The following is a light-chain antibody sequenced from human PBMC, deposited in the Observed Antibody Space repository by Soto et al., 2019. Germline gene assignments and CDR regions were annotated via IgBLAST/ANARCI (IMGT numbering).Light chain of an antibody. CDR2: GNN. CDR1: SSNIGAGYD. CDR3: QSYDSSLSGSI. J-gene: IGLJ2*01. Sequence: QSVLTQPPSVSGAPGQRVTISCTGSSSNIGAGYDVHWYQQLPGTAPKLLIYGNNNRPSGVPDRFSGCKSGTSASLAITGLQAGDEADYYCQSYDSSLSGSIFGGGTKVTVL. V-gene: IGLV1-40*01.